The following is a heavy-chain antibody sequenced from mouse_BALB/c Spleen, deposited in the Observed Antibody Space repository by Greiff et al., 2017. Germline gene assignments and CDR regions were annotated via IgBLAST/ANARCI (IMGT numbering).Heavy chain of an antibody. V-gene: IGHV5-12-1*01. CDR1: GFAFSSYD. D-gene: IGHD2-4*01. Sequence: EVQLVESGGGLVKPGGSLKLSCAASGFAFSSYDMSWVRQTPEKRLEWVAYISSGGGSTYYPDTVKGRFTISRDNAKNTLYLQMSSLKSEDTAMYYCARHYYDYGDYYAMDYWGQGTSVTVSS. CDR3: ARHYYDYGDYYAMDY. J-gene: IGHJ4*01. CDR2: ISSGGGST.